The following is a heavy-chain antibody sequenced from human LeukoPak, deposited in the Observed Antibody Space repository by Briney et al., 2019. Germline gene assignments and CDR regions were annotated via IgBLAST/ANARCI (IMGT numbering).Heavy chain of an antibody. Sequence: TSETLSLTCTVSGGSISSYYWSWIRQPPGKGLEWIGYIYYSGSTNYNPSLKSRVTISVDTSKNQFSLKLSSVTAADTAVYYCARRRVGGTDYFDYWGQGTLVTVSS. CDR2: IYYSGST. CDR3: ARRRVGGTDYFDY. D-gene: IGHD1-26*01. V-gene: IGHV4-59*08. J-gene: IGHJ4*02. CDR1: GGSISSYY.